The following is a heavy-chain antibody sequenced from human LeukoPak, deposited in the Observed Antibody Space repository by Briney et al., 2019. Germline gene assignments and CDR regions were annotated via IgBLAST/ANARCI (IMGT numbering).Heavy chain of an antibody. D-gene: IGHD3-10*01. J-gene: IGHJ4*02. Sequence: PGRSLRLSCAGSGFDFNSYGMHWVRQAPDKGLEWVAVIWYDGSNKFYADSVKGRFTISRDNSKNTLYLQMNSLRAEDTAVYYCAKSKWVWFPPSYWGQGTLVTVSS. CDR2: IWYDGSNK. V-gene: IGHV3-33*06. CDR3: AKSKWVWFPPSY. CDR1: GFDFNSYG.